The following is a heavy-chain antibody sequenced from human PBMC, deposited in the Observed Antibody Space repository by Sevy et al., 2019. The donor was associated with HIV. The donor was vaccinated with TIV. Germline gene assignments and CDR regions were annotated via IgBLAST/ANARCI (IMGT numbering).Heavy chain of an antibody. J-gene: IGHJ4*02. Sequence: GGSLRLSCAASGFTFSSYAMSWVRQAPGKGLEWVSAISGSGGSTYYADSVKGRFTISRDNSKNTLYLQMNSLRAEDTAVYYCAKPLATMVRGVIIRLYYFDYWGQGTLVTVSS. D-gene: IGHD3-10*01. CDR1: GFTFSSYA. V-gene: IGHV3-23*01. CDR2: ISGSGGST. CDR3: AKPLATMVRGVIIRLYYFDY.